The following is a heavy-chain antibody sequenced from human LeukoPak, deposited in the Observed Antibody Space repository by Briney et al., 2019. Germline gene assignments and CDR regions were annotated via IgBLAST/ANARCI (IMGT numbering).Heavy chain of an antibody. CDR3: ARGGASELYYFDH. CDR1: GFTVSNKY. D-gene: IGHD2-15*01. CDR2: IYNGGNT. J-gene: IGHJ4*02. Sequence: GGSLRLSCAASGFTVSNKYMSWVRQAPGKGLECVSVIYNGGNTYYADSVKGRFTISRDNSKNTLYLQMNSLRAEDTAVYYCARGGASELYYFDHWGQGTLVTVSS. V-gene: IGHV3-53*01.